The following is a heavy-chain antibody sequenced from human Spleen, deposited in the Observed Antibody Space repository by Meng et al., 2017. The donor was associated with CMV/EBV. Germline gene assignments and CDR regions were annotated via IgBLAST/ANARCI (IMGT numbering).Heavy chain of an antibody. J-gene: IGHJ5*02. CDR2: IYYSGST. Sequence: SETLSLTCTVSGGSVSSGSYYWSWIRQPPGKGLEWIGYIYYSGSTNYNPSLKSRVTISVDTSKNQFSLKLSSVTAADTAVYYCAREMGGSCSSTSCYTRPYNWFDPWGQGTLVTVSS. V-gene: IGHV4-61*01. D-gene: IGHD2-2*02. CDR1: GGSVSSGSYY. CDR3: AREMGGSCSSTSCYTRPYNWFDP.